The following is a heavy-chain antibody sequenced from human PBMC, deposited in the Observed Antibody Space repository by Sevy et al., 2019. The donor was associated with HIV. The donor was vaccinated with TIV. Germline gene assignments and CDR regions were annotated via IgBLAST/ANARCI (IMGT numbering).Heavy chain of an antibody. CDR3: AVVAEGY. CDR2: IYSGDSI. Sequence: GGSLRLSCAASGFTVSSNYMSWVRQAPGKGLEWFSVIYSGDSISYADSVKGRFTISRDNSKNTLYLQMNSMRAEDTAVYYCAVVAEGYWGQGTLVTVSS. J-gene: IGHJ4*02. CDR1: GFTVSSNY. V-gene: IGHV3-53*01. D-gene: IGHD6-13*01.